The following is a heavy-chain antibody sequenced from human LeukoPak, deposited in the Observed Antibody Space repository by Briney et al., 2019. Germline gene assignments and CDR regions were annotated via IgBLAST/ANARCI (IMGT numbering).Heavy chain of an antibody. CDR1: TFTKAW. J-gene: IGHJ3*02. D-gene: IGHD3-16*01. CDR2: INSSGDYT. CDR3: ARDGMITAYAFDI. Sequence: GGSLRLSCVVSTFTKAWMNWVRQAPGKGLEWVSTINSSGDYTCYADSVKGRFTISRDNAKNSLYLQMNSLRAEDTAVYYCARDGMITAYAFDIWGQGTMVTVSS. V-gene: IGHV3-21*01.